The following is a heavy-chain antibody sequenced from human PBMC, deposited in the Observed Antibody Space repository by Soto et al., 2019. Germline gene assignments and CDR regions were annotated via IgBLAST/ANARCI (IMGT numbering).Heavy chain of an antibody. J-gene: IGHJ4*02. V-gene: IGHV3-30*18. Sequence: QVQLVESGGGVVQPGRSLRRTCAASGFTFSSYAMHWVRQAPGKGLEWVAVISYDGRSKYYADSIKGRFTISSDNSKITLYLQMTDLRPEDSAVYYCAKALSSRVVISTCFDYWGQGTLVTVSS. CDR3: AKALSSRVVISTCFDY. D-gene: IGHD3-22*01. CDR1: GFTFSSYA. CDR2: ISYDGRSK.